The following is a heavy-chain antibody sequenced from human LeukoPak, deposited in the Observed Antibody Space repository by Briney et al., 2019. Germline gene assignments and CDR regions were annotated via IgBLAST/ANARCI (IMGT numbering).Heavy chain of an antibody. CDR2: IKEDGSDK. CDR1: GVTFSGSW. CDR3: ATWNSDWEFAY. V-gene: IGHV3-7*05. J-gene: IGHJ4*02. Sequence: PGGSLRLSCAASGVTFSGSWMTWVRQAPGKGLEWVAHIKEDGSDKYYVDSVTGRFTISRDNTKNSLYLQMSSLRAEDTAVYYCATWNSDWEFAYWGQGTLVSVSS. D-gene: IGHD1/OR15-1a*01.